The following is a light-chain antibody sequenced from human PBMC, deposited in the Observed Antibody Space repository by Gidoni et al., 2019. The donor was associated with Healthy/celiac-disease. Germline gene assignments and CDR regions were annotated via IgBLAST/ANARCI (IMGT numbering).Light chain of an antibody. J-gene: IGKJ5*01. CDR3: QQYNTWPPIT. CDR1: QRVSSN. CDR2: GAS. Sequence: EIVMTQSPATLSVSPGARATLSCRASQRVSSNLASYQQKPGQAPRLLIYGASTRATGIPARYSGSGSGTEFTLTISSLQSKDFAVYFCQQYNTWPPITFGQGTRLEIK. V-gene: IGKV3-15*01.